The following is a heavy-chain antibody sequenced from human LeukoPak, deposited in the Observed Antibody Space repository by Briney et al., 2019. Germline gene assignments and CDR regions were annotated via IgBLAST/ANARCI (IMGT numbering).Heavy chain of an antibody. CDR2: IYYSGST. CDR3: ARDTPVHYDFWSGLRWFDP. D-gene: IGHD3-3*01. J-gene: IGHJ5*02. CDR1: GGSISSYY. V-gene: IGHV4-59*01. Sequence: PSETLSLTCTVSGGSISSYYWSWIRQPPGKGLEWIGYIYYSGSTNYNPSLKSRVTISVDTSKNQSSLKLSSVTAADTAVYYCARDTPVHYDFWSGLRWFDPWGQGTLVTVSS.